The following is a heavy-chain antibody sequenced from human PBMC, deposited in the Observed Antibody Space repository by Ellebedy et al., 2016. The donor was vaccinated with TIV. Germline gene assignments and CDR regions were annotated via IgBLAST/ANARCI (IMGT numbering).Heavy chain of an antibody. CDR3: ARGLVLLWFGDLRFDP. CDR2: IYYSGST. D-gene: IGHD3-10*01. J-gene: IGHJ5*02. V-gene: IGHV4-59*01. Sequence: SETLSLXCTVSGGSISSYYWSWIRQPPGKGLEWIGYIYYSGSTNYNPSLKSRVTISVDTSKNQFSLKLSSVTAADTAVYYCARGLVLLWFGDLRFDPWGQGTLVTVSS. CDR1: GGSISSYY.